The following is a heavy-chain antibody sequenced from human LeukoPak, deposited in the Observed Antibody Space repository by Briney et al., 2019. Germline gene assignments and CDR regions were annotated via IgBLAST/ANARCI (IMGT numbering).Heavy chain of an antibody. V-gene: IGHV3-43*02. CDR2: IRGDGVST. Sequence: GGSLRLSCVASGLPIADFAMHWVRQAPGKGLEWVSLIRGDGVSTFYADSVKGRFSISRDNSKNSLSLEMNSLRTEDIAMYYCARESGKFDYWGQGTLVAVSS. CDR3: ARESGKFDY. J-gene: IGHJ4*02. CDR1: GLPIADFA.